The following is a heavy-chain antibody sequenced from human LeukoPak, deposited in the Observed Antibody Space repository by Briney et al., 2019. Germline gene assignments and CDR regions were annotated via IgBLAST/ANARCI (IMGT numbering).Heavy chain of an antibody. D-gene: IGHD4-17*01. CDR3: ARDAYGRDAFDI. CDR1: GGSIGSSCYY. J-gene: IGHJ3*02. Sequence: SETLSLTCTVSGGSIGSSCYYWGWSRQPPGKGLEWIGSIYYSGSTYYNPSLKSRVTISVDTSKNQFSLKLSSVAAADTAVYYCARDAYGRDAFDIWGQGTMVTASS. CDR2: IYYSGST. V-gene: IGHV4-39*07.